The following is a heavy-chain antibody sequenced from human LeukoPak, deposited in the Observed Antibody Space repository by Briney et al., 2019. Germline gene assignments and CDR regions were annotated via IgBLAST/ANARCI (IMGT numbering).Heavy chain of an antibody. CDR2: IYYSGST. V-gene: IGHV4-59*01. CDR3: ARVSWSPHYYDSSGYYPYYFDY. CDR1: GGSISSYY. D-gene: IGHD3-22*01. J-gene: IGHJ4*02. Sequence: KSSETLSLTCTVSGGSISSYYWSWIRQPPGKGLEWIGYIYYSGSTNYNPSLKSRVTISVDTSKNQFSLKLSSVTAADTAVYYCARVSWSPHYYDSSGYYPYYFDYWGQGTLVTVSS.